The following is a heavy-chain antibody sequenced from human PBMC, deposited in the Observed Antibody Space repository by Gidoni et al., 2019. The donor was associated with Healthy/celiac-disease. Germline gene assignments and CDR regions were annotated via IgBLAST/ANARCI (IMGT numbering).Heavy chain of an antibody. CDR2: ISGSGRGT. Sequence: EVQLLESGGGLVQPGGSLRLSCVVSGFTFSSYAMSWVRQAPGKGLEWVLAISGSGRGTYYADSVKGRFTISRDNSKNTLYLQMNSLRAEDTAVYYCAKELGYSSGWDGALDIWGQGTMVTVSS. D-gene: IGHD6-19*01. J-gene: IGHJ3*02. CDR1: GFTFSSYA. V-gene: IGHV3-23*01. CDR3: AKELGYSSGWDGALDI.